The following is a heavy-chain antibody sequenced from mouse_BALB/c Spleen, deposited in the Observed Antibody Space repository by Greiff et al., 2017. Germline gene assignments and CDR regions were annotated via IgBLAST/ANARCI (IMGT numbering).Heavy chain of an antibody. D-gene: IGHD1-3*01. J-gene: IGHJ2*01. Sequence: EVQLVESGGGLVKLGGSLKLSCAASGFTFSSYYMSWVRQTPEKRLELVAAINSNGGSTYYPDTVKGRFTISRDNAKNTLYLQMSSLKSEDTALYYCARHKVGFDYWGQGTTLTVSS. CDR2: INSNGGST. CDR1: GFTFSSYY. V-gene: IGHV5-6-2*01. CDR3: ARHKVGFDY.